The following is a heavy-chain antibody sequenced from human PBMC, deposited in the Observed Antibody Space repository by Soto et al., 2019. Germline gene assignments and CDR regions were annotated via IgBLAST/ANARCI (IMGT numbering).Heavy chain of an antibody. CDR3: ARSILELQALDYFDY. J-gene: IGHJ4*02. CDR2: INAGNGNT. CDR1: GYTFTSYA. V-gene: IGHV1-3*01. D-gene: IGHD1-7*01. Sequence: ASVKVSCKASGYTFTSYAMHWVRQAPGQRLEWMGWINAGNGNTKYSQKFQGRVTITRDTSASTAYMELSSLRSEDTAVYYCARSILELQALDYFDYWGQGTLVTVS.